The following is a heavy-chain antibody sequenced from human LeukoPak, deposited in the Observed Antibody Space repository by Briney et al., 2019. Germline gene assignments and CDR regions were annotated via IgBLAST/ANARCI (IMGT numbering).Heavy chain of an antibody. D-gene: IGHD5-24*01. Sequence: SETLSLTCTVSGGSISSYYWNWIRQPAGKGLEWIGRVYSSGTTNYNPSLKSRVIMSVDTSKNQFSLKLSSVTAADTGVYYCARHEWRDAADYWGQGTLVTVSS. J-gene: IGHJ4*02. CDR3: ARHEWRDAADY. CDR1: GGSISSYY. V-gene: IGHV4-4*07. CDR2: VYSSGTT.